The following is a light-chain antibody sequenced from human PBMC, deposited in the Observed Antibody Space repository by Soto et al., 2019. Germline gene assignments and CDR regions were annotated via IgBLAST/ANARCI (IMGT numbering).Light chain of an antibody. CDR1: QSISSW. Sequence: DIQMTQSPSNLSASVGDRVTITCRASQSISSWLAWYQQKPGKAPKLLIYKASSLESGVPSRFSGSGSGTEFTLTISSLQPDDFATYYCQQYNSYSTWTFGQGTKVDIK. CDR2: KAS. J-gene: IGKJ1*01. CDR3: QQYNSYSTWT. V-gene: IGKV1-5*03.